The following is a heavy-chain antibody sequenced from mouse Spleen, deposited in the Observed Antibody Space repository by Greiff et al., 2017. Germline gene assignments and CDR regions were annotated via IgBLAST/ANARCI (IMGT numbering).Heavy chain of an antibody. J-gene: IGHJ2*01. V-gene: IGHV5-6*01. CDR3: ARHEPYYFDY. Sequence: EVKVVESGGDLVRPGGSLKLSCAASGFTFSSYGMSWVRQTPDKRLEWVATISSGGSYTYYPDSVKGRFTISRDNAKNTLYLQMSSLKSEDTAMYYCARHEPYYFDYWGQGTTLTVSS. CDR2: ISSGGSYT. CDR1: GFTFSSYG.